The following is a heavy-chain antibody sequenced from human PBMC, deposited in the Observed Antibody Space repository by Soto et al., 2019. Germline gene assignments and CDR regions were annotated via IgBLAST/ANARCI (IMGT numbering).Heavy chain of an antibody. CDR1: GDSLRRGFHH. CDR3: ARGTVYYCPNAKCGFFFDH. D-gene: IGHD2-8*01. CDR2: IDTNGDT. V-gene: IGHV4-31*03. J-gene: IGHJ4*01. Sequence: QVQLQESGSGLLKPSQTLSLDCSVSGDSLRRGFHHWSGIRQTPGKGLQLIGYIDTNGDTNYDPSLRNRLNMSIVTTESRFSLKVTSVTAADTAVYYCARGTVYYCPNAKCGFFFDHWGHGSLVTVTS.